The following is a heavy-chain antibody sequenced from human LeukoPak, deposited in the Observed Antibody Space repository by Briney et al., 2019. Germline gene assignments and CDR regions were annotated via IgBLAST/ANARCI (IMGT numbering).Heavy chain of an antibody. Sequence: ASVKVSCKASGYTFTNYDINWVRQATGQGLEWMGWMNPNSGNTGYAQKFQGRVTMTRNTSISTAYMELSSLRSEDTAVYYCANPPTVTTIRFDPWGQGTLVTVSS. CDR1: GYTFTNYD. D-gene: IGHD4-17*01. V-gene: IGHV1-8*01. CDR2: MNPNSGNT. CDR3: ANPPTVTTIRFDP. J-gene: IGHJ5*02.